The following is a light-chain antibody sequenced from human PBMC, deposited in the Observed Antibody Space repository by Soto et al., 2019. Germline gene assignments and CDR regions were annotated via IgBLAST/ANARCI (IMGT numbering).Light chain of an antibody. CDR1: QTISGW. Sequence: DIQMTPSPPPLCASVGSRVTITCRASQTISGWLAWYQQKPGKAPKLLIYRASTLKSGVPSRFSGSGSGTEFTLTISSLQPDDFATYYCQHYYSYSEAFGQGTKVDIK. V-gene: IGKV1-5*03. CDR3: QHYYSYSEA. J-gene: IGKJ1*01. CDR2: RAS.